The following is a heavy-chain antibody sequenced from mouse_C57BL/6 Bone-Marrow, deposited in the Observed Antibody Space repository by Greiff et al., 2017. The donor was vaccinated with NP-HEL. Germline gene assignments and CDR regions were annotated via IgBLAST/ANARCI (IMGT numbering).Heavy chain of an antibody. CDR1: GFTFSSYG. D-gene: IGHD1-2*01. V-gene: IGHV5-6*02. J-gene: IGHJ2*01. Sequence: DVMLVESGGDLVKPGGSLKLSCAASGFTFSSYGMSWVRQTPDKRLEWVAIISSGGSYTYYPDSVTGRFTITRDNAKNTMYLQMSSLKSEDTAMYYCARHHCYYFDYWGQGTTLTVSS. CDR3: ARHHCYYFDY. CDR2: ISSGGSYT.